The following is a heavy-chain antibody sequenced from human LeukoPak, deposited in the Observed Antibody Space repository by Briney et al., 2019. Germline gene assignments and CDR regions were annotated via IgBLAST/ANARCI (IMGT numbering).Heavy chain of an antibody. CDR1: GFTFDDYA. CDR3: AKPITAMDAGGFDY. J-gene: IGHJ4*02. Sequence: GGSLRLSCAASGFTFDDYAMHWVRQAPGKGLEWVSGISWNSGSIGYADSVKGRFTISRDNAKNSLYLQMNSLRAEDTAVYYCAKPITAMDAGGFDYWGQGTLVTVSS. V-gene: IGHV3-9*01. D-gene: IGHD5-18*01. CDR2: ISWNSGSI.